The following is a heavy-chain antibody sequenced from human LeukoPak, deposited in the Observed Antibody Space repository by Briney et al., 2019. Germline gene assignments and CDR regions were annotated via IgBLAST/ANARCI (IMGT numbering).Heavy chain of an antibody. CDR1: GFTFSSYG. D-gene: IGHD1-1*01. CDR3: VKDRVDNSYLFDS. V-gene: IGHV3-30*18. Sequence: GGSLRLSCAASGFTFSSYGMHWVRQAPGKGLEWVAVISYDGSNKYYADSVKGRFTISRDNSKNTLYLQMNSLRAEDTAVYYCVKDRVDNSYLFDSWGQGTLVTVSS. J-gene: IGHJ4*02. CDR2: ISYDGSNK.